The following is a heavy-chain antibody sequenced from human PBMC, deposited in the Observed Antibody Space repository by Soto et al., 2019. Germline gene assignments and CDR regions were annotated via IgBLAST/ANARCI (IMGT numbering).Heavy chain of an antibody. D-gene: IGHD1-26*01. CDR1: GASITFGGYS. V-gene: IGHV4-30-2*01. Sequence: TSETLSLTCPVSGASITFGGYSWSWIRQTPGKGLEWIGYINHLETTFYNPSFESRLTLSIDRAKTQFSLKLHSMSAADRAVYFCARGGGSDSFDYWGQGSLVTVSS. J-gene: IGHJ4*02. CDR2: INHLETT. CDR3: ARGGGSDSFDY.